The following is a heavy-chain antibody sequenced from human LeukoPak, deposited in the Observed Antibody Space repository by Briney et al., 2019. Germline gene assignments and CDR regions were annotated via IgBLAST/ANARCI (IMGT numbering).Heavy chain of an antibody. J-gene: IGHJ4*02. Sequence: SVKVSCKASGGTFSSYAISWVRQAPGQGLEWMGGIIPIFATANYAQKFQGRVTITTDESTSTAYMELSSLRSYDTAVYYCARGVGATIGDYWGQGTLVTVSS. CDR1: GGTFSSYA. CDR2: IIPIFATA. V-gene: IGHV1-69*05. CDR3: ARGVGATIGDY. D-gene: IGHD1-26*01.